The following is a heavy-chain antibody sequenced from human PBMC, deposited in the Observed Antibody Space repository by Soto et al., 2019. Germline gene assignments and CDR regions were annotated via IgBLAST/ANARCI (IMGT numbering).Heavy chain of an antibody. V-gene: IGHV4-59*08. D-gene: IGHD3-10*01. CDR3: ARFFRPYYGSGSYYSAWFDP. Sequence: SETLSLTCTVSGGSISSYYWSWIRQPPGKGLEWIGYIYYSGGTNYNPSLKSRVTISVDTSKNQFSLKLSSVTAADTAVYYCARFFRPYYGSGSYYSAWFDPWGQGTLVTVSS. J-gene: IGHJ5*02. CDR2: IYYSGGT. CDR1: GGSISSYY.